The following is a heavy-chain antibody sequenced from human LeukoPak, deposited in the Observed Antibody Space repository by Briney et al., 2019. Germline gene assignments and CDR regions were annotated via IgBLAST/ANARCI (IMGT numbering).Heavy chain of an antibody. CDR1: GGSISSYY. CDR3: ARGGSGTWYIDY. V-gene: IGHV4-59*01. CDR2: IYYTGNT. D-gene: IGHD3-16*01. Sequence: SETLSLTCTVSGGSISSYYWSWIRQPPGKGLEWIGFIYYTGNTNYNPSLESRVTISVDTSKNQFSLKLSSVTAADSAVYYCARGGSGTWYIDYWGQGTLVTVSS. J-gene: IGHJ4*02.